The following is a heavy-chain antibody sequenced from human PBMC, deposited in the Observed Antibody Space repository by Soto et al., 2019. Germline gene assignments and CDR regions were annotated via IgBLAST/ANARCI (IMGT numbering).Heavy chain of an antibody. CDR1: GYTFTSYA. CDR3: ARSIVVVTALDY. Sequence: QVQLVQSGAEEKKPGASVKVSCKASGYTFTSYAMHWVGQAPVQRLEWMGWINAGNGNTKYSQKFQGRFTITRDTSASTAYMELSSLRSEDTAVYYCARSIVVVTALDYWGQGTLVTVSS. J-gene: IGHJ4*02. D-gene: IGHD2-21*02. V-gene: IGHV1-3*05. CDR2: INAGNGNT.